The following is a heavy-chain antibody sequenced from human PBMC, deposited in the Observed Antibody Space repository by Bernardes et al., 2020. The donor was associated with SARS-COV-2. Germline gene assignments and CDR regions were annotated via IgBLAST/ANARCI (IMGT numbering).Heavy chain of an antibody. Sequence: GGSLRLSCAASGFTFSSYAMNWVRQAPGKGLEWVSGIFGSGSGAYYADSVKGRFTVSRDNSKKTLYLHMNSLRAEDTAIYYCAKDRGRSGEPVVVWYFDSWGQGTLVTVSS. CDR2: IFGSGSGA. J-gene: IGHJ4*02. CDR1: GFTFSSYA. D-gene: IGHD3-16*01. CDR3: AKDRGRSGEPVVVWYFDS. V-gene: IGHV3-23*01.